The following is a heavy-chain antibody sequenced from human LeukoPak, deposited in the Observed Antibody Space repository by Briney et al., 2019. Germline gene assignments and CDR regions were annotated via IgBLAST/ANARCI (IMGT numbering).Heavy chain of an antibody. Sequence: GGSLRLSCAASGFTVTSNYMSWVRQAPGKGLEWVSYISSSSSTIFYADSVKGRFTISRDNAKNSLYLQMNSLRADDTAVYYCATGIGYDAFDIWGQGTMVTVSS. D-gene: IGHD1-1*01. J-gene: IGHJ3*02. CDR1: GFTVTSNY. CDR3: ATGIGYDAFDI. CDR2: ISSSSSTI. V-gene: IGHV3-48*01.